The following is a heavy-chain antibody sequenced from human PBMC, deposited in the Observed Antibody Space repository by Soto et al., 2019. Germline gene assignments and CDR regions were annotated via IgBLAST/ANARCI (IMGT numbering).Heavy chain of an antibody. V-gene: IGHV3-30*18. D-gene: IGHD5-12*01. CDR1: GFTFSSYG. Sequence: QVQLVESGGGVVQPGRSLRLSCAASGFTFSSYGMHWVRQAPGKGLEWVAVISYDGSNKYYADSVKGRFTISRDNSKDTLSLQMNSLRAEDTAVYYCAKDRDGYYSFDYWGQGPLVAVSS. J-gene: IGHJ4*02. CDR2: ISYDGSNK. CDR3: AKDRDGYYSFDY.